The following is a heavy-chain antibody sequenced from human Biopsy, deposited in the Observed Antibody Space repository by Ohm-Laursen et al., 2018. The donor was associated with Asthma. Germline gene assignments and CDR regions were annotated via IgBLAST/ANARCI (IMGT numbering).Heavy chain of an antibody. CDR1: GFTSSSYG. D-gene: IGHD6-19*01. V-gene: IGHV3-33*01. CDR3: AREGIAVAHFDY. Sequence: RSLRLSCAASGFTSSSYGMHWVRQAPGKGLEWVAVIWYDGSNKYYADSVKGRFTISRDNSKNTLYLQMNSLRAEDTAVYYCAREGIAVAHFDYWGQGTLVTVSS. J-gene: IGHJ4*02. CDR2: IWYDGSNK.